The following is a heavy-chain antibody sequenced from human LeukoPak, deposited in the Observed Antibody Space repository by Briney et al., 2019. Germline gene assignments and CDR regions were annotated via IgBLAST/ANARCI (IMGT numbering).Heavy chain of an antibody. D-gene: IGHD3-9*01. CDR1: GFTFSSYA. CDR3: AREPRYDILTGYYPFDY. Sequence: GGSLSLSCAASGFTFSSYAMHWVRQAPGKGLEWVAVISYDGSNKYYADSVKGRFTISRDNSKNTLYLQMNSLRAEDTAVYYCAREPRYDILTGYYPFDYWGQGTLVTVSS. J-gene: IGHJ4*02. CDR2: ISYDGSNK. V-gene: IGHV3-30-3*01.